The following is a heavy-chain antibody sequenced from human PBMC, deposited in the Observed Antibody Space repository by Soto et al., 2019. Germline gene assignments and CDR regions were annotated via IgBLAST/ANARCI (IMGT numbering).Heavy chain of an antibody. Sequence: SGTLSLTCTVSGGSVSSGSYYWSWIRQPPGKGLEWIGYIYYSGSTNYNPSLKSRVTISVDKSKNQSSLKLSSVTAVDTPVYYCAGTYRVLEWRLDVWGQGTTGTVFS. CDR1: GGSVSSGSYY. J-gene: IGHJ6*02. D-gene: IGHD3-3*01. V-gene: IGHV4-61*01. CDR3: AGTYRVLEWRLDV. CDR2: IYYSGST.